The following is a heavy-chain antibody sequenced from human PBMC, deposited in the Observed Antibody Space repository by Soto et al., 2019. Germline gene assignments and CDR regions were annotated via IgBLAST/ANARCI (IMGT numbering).Heavy chain of an antibody. CDR3: ARGGTPFWGGYYWVLGALDI. Sequence: PGGSLRLSCAASGFTFSNYDMHWVRQATGKGLEWVSAIGTSGDTNYAGSVKGRFTISRENAKNSLDLQMNSLIAGDTAVYYCARGGTPFWGGYYWVLGALDIWGQGTVVTVSS. D-gene: IGHD3-3*01. V-gene: IGHV3-13*01. CDR1: GFTFSNYD. CDR2: IGTSGDT. J-gene: IGHJ3*02.